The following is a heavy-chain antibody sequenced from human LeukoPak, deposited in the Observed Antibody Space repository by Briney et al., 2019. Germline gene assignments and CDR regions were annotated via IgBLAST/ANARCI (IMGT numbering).Heavy chain of an antibody. CDR3: ALSGWSIDY. CDR1: GVSFSGYY. Sequence: SETLSLTCAVYGVSFSGYYWSWLRQPPGKGLEWIGEINHSGSTNYNPSLKSRVTISVDTSKNQFSLKLSSVTAADTAVYYCALSGWSIDYWGQGTLVTVSS. J-gene: IGHJ4*02. V-gene: IGHV4-34*01. CDR2: INHSGST. D-gene: IGHD6-19*01.